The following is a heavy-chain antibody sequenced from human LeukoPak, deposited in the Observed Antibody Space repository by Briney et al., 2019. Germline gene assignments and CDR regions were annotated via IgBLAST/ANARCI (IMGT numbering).Heavy chain of an antibody. V-gene: IGHV1-18*01. CDR2: ISAYNGNT. CDR3: ARTQQLVLRSPLDP. CDR1: GYTFTSYS. J-gene: IGHJ5*02. Sequence: ASVKVSRKASGYTFTSYSISWVRQAPGQGLEWMGWISAYNGNTNYAQKLQGRGTMTTDTSTGTAYMELRSLRSEDTAVYYCARTQQLVLRSPLDPWGQGTLVTVSS. D-gene: IGHD6-13*01.